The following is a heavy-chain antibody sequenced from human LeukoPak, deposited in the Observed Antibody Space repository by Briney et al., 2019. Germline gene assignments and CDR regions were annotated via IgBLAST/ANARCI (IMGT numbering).Heavy chain of an antibody. Sequence: GGSLRLSCAASGFTFSSYDVHWVRQATGKGLEWVSAIGTAGDTYYPGSVKGRFTISRENAKNSLYLQMNSLRAGDTAVYYCARGFYGDYGVNDAFDIWGQGTMVTVSS. D-gene: IGHD4-17*01. V-gene: IGHV3-13*01. CDR1: GFTFSSYD. J-gene: IGHJ3*02. CDR3: ARGFYGDYGVNDAFDI. CDR2: IGTAGDT.